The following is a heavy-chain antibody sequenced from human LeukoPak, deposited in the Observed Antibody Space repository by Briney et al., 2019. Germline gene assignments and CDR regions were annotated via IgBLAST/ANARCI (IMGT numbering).Heavy chain of an antibody. Sequence: PSETLSLTCAVYGGSFSGYYWSWIRQPPGKGLEWIGEINHSGSTNYNPSLKSRVTIPVDTSKNQFSLKLSSVTAADTAVYYCARATTVVTGFDYWGQGTLVTVSS. V-gene: IGHV4-34*01. CDR2: INHSGST. CDR3: ARATTVVTGFDY. D-gene: IGHD4-23*01. CDR1: GGSFSGYY. J-gene: IGHJ4*02.